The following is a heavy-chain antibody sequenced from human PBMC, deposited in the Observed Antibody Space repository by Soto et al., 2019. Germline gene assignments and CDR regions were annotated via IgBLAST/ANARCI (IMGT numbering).Heavy chain of an antibody. CDR1: GGSFSGYY. J-gene: IGHJ4*02. CDR2: INHSGST. V-gene: IGHV4-34*01. Sequence: SETLSLTCAVYGGSFSGYYWSWIRQPPGKGLEWIGEINHSGSTNYNPSLKSRVTISVDTSKNQFSLKLSSVTAADTAVYYCARDGYSGYDLFNSGWYVFDYWGQGTLVTVSS. CDR3: ARDGYSGYDLFNSGWYVFDY. D-gene: IGHD5-12*01.